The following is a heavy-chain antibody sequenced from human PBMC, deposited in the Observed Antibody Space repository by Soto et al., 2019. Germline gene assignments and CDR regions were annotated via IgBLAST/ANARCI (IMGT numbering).Heavy chain of an antibody. J-gene: IGHJ6*02. V-gene: IGHV4-59*08. CDR2: IYYSGST. CDR1: GGSISSYY. D-gene: IGHD1-26*01. Sequence: SETLSLTCTVSGGSISSYYWSWIRQPPGKGLEWIGYIYYSGSTNYNPSLKSRVTISVDTSKNQFSLKLSSVTAADTAVYYCARHRAPSGSYYNYYYGMDVWGQGTTVTVSS. CDR3: ARHRAPSGSYYNYYYGMDV.